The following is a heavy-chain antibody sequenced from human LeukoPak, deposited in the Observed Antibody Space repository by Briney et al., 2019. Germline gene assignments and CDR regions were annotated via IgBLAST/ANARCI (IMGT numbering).Heavy chain of an antibody. J-gene: IGHJ6*03. V-gene: IGHV1-2*02. CDR2: INPNSGGT. CDR3: ARGGDPRREAWFGELLPYYYYMDV. CDR1: GYTFTGYY. Sequence: GASVKVSCKASGYTFTGYYMHWVRQAPGQGLEWMGWINPNSGGTNYAQKFQGRVTMTRNTSISTAYMELSSLRSEDTAVYYCARGGDPRREAWFGELLPYYYYMDVWGKGTTVTISS. D-gene: IGHD3-10*01.